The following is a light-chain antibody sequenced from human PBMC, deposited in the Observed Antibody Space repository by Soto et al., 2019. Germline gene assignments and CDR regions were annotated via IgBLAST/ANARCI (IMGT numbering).Light chain of an antibody. J-gene: IGKJ5*01. V-gene: IGKV3-20*01. CDR1: QTVSKNY. CDR3: QQYAVSPIT. Sequence: EIVLTQSPVTLSLSPGEGATLSCRASQTVSKNYLAWYQQKAGQAPRLVIYAASTRATGIPDRFSGSGSGTDFTLTISRLEPEDFAVFYCQQYAVSPITFGQGTRL. CDR2: AAS.